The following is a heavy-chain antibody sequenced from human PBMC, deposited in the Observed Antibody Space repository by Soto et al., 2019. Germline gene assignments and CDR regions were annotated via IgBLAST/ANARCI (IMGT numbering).Heavy chain of an antibody. CDR2: IYYTGST. J-gene: IGHJ5*02. D-gene: IGHD4-17*01. CDR3: ARHGERTIRSLNWFDP. V-gene: IGHV4-59*08. Sequence: PSETLSLTCTVSVGSITSYYWSWIRQPPGKGLEWIGYIYYTGSTNYNPSLKSRVTISVDTSKNQFSLKLSSVTAADTAMYYFARHGERTIRSLNWFDPWGQGTLVTVSS. CDR1: VGSITSYY.